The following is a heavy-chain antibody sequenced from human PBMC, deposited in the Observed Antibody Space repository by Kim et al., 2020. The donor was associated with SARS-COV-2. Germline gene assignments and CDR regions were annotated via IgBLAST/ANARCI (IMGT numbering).Heavy chain of an antibody. D-gene: IGHD3-10*01. J-gene: IGHJ3*02. Sequence: GGSLRLSCAASGFTFSSYAMHWVRQAPGKGLEWVAVISYDGSNKYYADSVKGRFTISRDNSKNTLYLQMNSLRAEDMAVYYCANLKARLLWFGELLGDIWGQGTMVTVSS. V-gene: IGHV3-30-3*01. CDR2: ISYDGSNK. CDR3: ANLKARLLWFGELLGDI. CDR1: GFTFSSYA.